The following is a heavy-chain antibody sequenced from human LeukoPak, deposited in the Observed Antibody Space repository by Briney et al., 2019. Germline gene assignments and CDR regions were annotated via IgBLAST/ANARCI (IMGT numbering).Heavy chain of an antibody. V-gene: IGHV3-53*01. CDR1: GFTVSSNY. D-gene: IGHD4-11*01. CDR3: ARGPGSHSNFEDY. J-gene: IGHJ4*02. Sequence: PGGSLRLSCAASGFTVSSNYMSWVRQAPGKGLEWVSVIYSGGSTYYADSVKGRFTISRDNSKNTLYLRMNSLRAEDTAVYYCARGPGSHSNFEDYWGQGTLVTVSS. CDR2: IYSGGST.